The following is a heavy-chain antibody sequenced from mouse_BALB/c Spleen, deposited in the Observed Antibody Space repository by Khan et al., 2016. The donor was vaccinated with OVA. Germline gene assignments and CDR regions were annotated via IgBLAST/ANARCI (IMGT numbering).Heavy chain of an antibody. CDR3: ARRGLRWDFDY. Sequence: VQLVESGAELAKPGASVKMSCKASGYTFINYWILWVKQRPGQGLEWIGYINPSTGYTEYNQNFKDKATLTADKSSSTAYLQLSSLTSEDSAVYCWARRGLRWDFDYWGQGTTLTVSS. J-gene: IGHJ2*01. CDR1: GYTFINYW. CDR2: INPSTGYT. D-gene: IGHD1-1*01. V-gene: IGHV1-7*01.